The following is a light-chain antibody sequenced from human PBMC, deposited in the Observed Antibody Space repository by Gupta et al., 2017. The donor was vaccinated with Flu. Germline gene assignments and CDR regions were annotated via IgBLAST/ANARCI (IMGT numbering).Light chain of an antibody. CDR1: QSRVDSDGITD. CDR3: TGHRGWAPPT. J-gene: IGKJ2*01. CDR2: HIS. V-gene: IGKV2-30*01. Sequence: DVVLTHSPLSLPVTLGQPASISCRSMQSRVDSDGITDLNWFQQRPGQSTRRLIYHISNRDARVTDRFGGSGSGDDFTLISSSGEAGEVGRYYSTGHRGWAPPTFGQGTKLEIK.